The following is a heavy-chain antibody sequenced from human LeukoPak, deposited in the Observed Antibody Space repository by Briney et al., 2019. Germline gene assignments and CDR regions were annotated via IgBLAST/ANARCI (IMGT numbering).Heavy chain of an antibody. J-gene: IGHJ4*02. D-gene: IGHD1-26*01. CDR1: GYTFTSYG. CDR2: ISAYNGNT. CDR3: ARDGSIVGAGPIDY. Sequence: ASVKVSCKASGYTFTSYGISWVRQAPRQGLEWMGWISAYNGNTNYAQKLQGRVTMTTDTSTSTAYMELRSLRSDDTAVYYCARDGSIVGAGPIDYWGQGTLVTVSS. V-gene: IGHV1-18*01.